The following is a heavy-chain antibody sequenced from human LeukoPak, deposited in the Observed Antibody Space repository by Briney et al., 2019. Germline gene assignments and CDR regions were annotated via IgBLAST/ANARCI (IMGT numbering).Heavy chain of an antibody. CDR2: IIPIFGTA. Sequence: SVKVSCKASGYTFSSYAISWVRQAPGQGLEWMGGIIPIFGTANYAQKFKGRVAFTTDESTSTAYMELSSLKSEDTAVYYCARGGQGYYCSNIDIWGKRTTCTVSS. J-gene: IGHJ6*03. CDR3: ARGGQGYYCSNIDI. CDR1: GYTFSSYA. V-gene: IGHV1-69*05.